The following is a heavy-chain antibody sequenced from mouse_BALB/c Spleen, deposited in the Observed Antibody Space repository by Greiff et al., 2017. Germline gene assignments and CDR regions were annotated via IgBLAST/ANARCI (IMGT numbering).Heavy chain of an antibody. J-gene: IGHJ4*01. D-gene: IGHD2-3*01. CDR1: GFTFSNYW. CDR3: TTLYDGYYNAMDY. V-gene: IGHV6-6*02. CDR2: IRLKSNNYAT. Sequence: EVKLVESGGGLVQPGGSMKLSCVASGFTFSNYWMNWVRQSPEKGLEWVAEIRLKSNNYATHYAESVKGRFTISRDDSKSSVYLQMNNLRAEDTGIYYCTTLYDGYYNAMDYWGQGTSVTVSS.